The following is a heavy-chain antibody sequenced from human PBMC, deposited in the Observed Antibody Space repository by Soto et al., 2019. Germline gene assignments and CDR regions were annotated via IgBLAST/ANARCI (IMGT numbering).Heavy chain of an antibody. CDR2: INPNSGST. Sequence: QVQLVQSGAEVKKPGASVKVSCKASGYTFTDYYIHWVRQAPGQGLEWMGWINPNSGSTNYGQKFQGRVTMTRDTSIGTVYMELSSLGSDDTATYFCARSWIQLWEQPYWGQGTLVTVSS. V-gene: IGHV1-2*02. D-gene: IGHD5-18*01. CDR1: GYTFTDYY. J-gene: IGHJ4*02. CDR3: ARSWIQLWEQPY.